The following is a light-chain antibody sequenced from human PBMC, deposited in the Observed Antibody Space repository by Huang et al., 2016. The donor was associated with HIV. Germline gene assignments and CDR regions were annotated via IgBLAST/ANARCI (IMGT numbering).Light chain of an antibody. V-gene: IGKV1-39*01. CDR3: QQSYSIPPIT. J-gene: IGKJ5*01. Sequence: DVQLTQSPSSLSASVGDRVTITCRASQSISNYLNWYQQKPGKAPKLLIYATSTLKSGGPSRFSGRGSGTDFTLTISSLQPEDFATYYCQQSYSIPPITFGQGTRLEIK. CDR1: QSISNY. CDR2: ATS.